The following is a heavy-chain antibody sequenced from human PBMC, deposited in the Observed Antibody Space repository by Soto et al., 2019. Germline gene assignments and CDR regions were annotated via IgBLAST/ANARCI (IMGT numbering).Heavy chain of an antibody. V-gene: IGHV4-30-4*01. Sequence: QVQLQESGPGLVKPSQTLSLTCTVSGDSIRRGDYYWSWIRLPPGRGLEWIGYISNSGSTYYTPSLQSRVTISGGASQFSPKLSSVTAADTAIYYCATTLTTIDYWGQGIRVTVSS. CDR2: ISNSGST. J-gene: IGHJ4*02. CDR3: ATTLTTIDY. D-gene: IGHD4-17*01. CDR1: GDSIRRGDYY.